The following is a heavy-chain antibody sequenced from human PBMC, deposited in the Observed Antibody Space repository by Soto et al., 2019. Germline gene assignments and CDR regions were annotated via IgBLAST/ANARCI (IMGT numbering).Heavy chain of an antibody. CDR1: GFTFSSYG. CDR3: ARDSGSSGLGY. D-gene: IGHD6-19*01. CDR2: IWYDGSNK. V-gene: IGHV3-33*01. J-gene: IGHJ4*02. Sequence: VQLVESGGGVVQPGRSLRLSCAASGFTFSSYGMHWVRQAPGKGLEWVAVIWYDGSNKYYADSVKGRFTISRDNSKNTLYLQMNSLRAEDTAVYYCARDSGSSGLGYWGQGTLVTVSS.